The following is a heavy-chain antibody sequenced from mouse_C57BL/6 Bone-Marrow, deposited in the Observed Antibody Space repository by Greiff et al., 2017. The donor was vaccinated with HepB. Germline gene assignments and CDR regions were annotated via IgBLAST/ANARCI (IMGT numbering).Heavy chain of an antibody. CDR1: GFTFRNYW. Sequence: EVKVAESGGGLVQPGGSMKLSCVASGFTFRNYWMNWVRQSPEKGLEWVAQIRLKSDNYATHYAESVKGWFTISRDDSKSSVYLQLNNLMAEDTGIYYCTNYKDWYFDYWGQGTTLTVSS. V-gene: IGHV6-3*01. J-gene: IGHJ2*01. CDR2: IRLKSDNYAT. CDR3: TNYKDWYFDY. D-gene: IGHD2-12*01.